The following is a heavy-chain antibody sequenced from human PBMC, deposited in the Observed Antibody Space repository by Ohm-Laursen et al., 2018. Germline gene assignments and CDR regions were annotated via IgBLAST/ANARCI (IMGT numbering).Heavy chain of an antibody. D-gene: IGHD5-24*01. Sequence: SLRLSCAASGFTISTNYMGWVRQAPGKGLEWVSVISGSGGSTYYADSVKGRFTISRDNSKNTLYLQMNSLRAEGTAVYYCVRDRRDGYNYVEYWGQGTLVTVSS. J-gene: IGHJ4*02. CDR2: ISGSGGST. CDR1: GFTISTNY. V-gene: IGHV3-23*01. CDR3: VRDRRDGYNYVEY.